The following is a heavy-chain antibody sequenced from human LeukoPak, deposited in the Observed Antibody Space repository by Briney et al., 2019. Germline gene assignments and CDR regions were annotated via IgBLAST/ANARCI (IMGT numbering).Heavy chain of an antibody. Sequence: PGGSLRLSCAASGFTFSSYAMSWVRQAPGKGLEWVSAISGSGGSTYYADSVKGRFTISRDNSKNTLYLQMNSLRAEDTAVYYCASPRGYCSSTSCYQFDYWGQGTLVTVSS. CDR2: ISGSGGST. CDR1: GFTFSSYA. J-gene: IGHJ4*02. D-gene: IGHD2-2*01. V-gene: IGHV3-23*01. CDR3: ASPRGYCSSTSCYQFDY.